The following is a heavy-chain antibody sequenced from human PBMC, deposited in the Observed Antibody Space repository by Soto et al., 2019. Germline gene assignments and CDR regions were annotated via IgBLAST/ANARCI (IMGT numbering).Heavy chain of an antibody. CDR1: GFTFSNAW. J-gene: IGHJ4*02. CDR2: IKSKTDGGTT. D-gene: IGHD3-22*01. CDR3: TAGGPITMMKGGY. V-gene: IGHV3-15*01. Sequence: EVQLVESGGGLVKPGGSLRLSCAASGFTFSNAWMSWVRQAPGKGLEWVGRIKSKTDGGTTDYAAPVKGRFTISRDDSKNTLYLQRNSLKTEDTAVYYCTAGGPITMMKGGYWGQGTLVTVSS.